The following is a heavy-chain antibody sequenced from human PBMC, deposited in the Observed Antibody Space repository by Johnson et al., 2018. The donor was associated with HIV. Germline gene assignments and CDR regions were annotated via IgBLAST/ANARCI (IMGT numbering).Heavy chain of an antibody. CDR2: IKQDGSEK. V-gene: IGHV3-7*02. J-gene: IGHJ3*02. D-gene: IGHD6-19*01. CDR3: ARVRYSSGWPIYAFDI. Sequence: VQLVESGGGVVRPGGSLRLSCAASGFTFSRYWMSWVRQAPGKGLEWVANIKQDGSEKYYVDSVKGRFTISRDNAKNSLYLQMNSLRAEDTAVYYCARVRYSSGWPIYAFDIWGQGTVVTVSS. CDR1: GFTFSRYW.